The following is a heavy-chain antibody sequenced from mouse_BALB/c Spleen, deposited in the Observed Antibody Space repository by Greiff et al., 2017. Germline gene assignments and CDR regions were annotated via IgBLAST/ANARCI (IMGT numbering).Heavy chain of an antibody. J-gene: IGHJ1*01. Sequence: EVQLQQSGAELVKPGASVKLSCTASGFNIKDTYMHWVKQRPEQGLEWIGRIDPAHGNTKYDPKFQGKATITADTSSNTAYLQLSSLTSEDTAVYYCARSELGDWYFDVWGAGTTVTVSS. CDR2: IDPAHGNT. D-gene: IGHD4-1*01. CDR3: ARSELGDWYFDV. CDR1: GFNIKDTY. V-gene: IGHV14-3*02.